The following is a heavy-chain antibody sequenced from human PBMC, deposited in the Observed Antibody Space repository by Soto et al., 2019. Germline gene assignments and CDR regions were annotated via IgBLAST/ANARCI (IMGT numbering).Heavy chain of an antibody. Sequence: QVQLQESGPGLVKPSETLSLTCTVSGGSISGYYWSWIRQPAGKGLEWIGRIHTSDGTKYNPSLKSRVTLSADTSSNQFSLRLTSLTAADTAVYYCARALTSAAGLYFDYWGRGTLVTVSS. D-gene: IGHD6-25*01. CDR3: ARALTSAAGLYFDY. V-gene: IGHV4-4*07. CDR2: IHTSDGT. CDR1: GGSISGYY. J-gene: IGHJ4*02.